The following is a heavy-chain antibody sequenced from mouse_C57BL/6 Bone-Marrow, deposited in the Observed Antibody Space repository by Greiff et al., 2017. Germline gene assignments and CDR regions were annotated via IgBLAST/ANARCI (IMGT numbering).Heavy chain of an antibody. CDR1: GYTFTSYC. CDR2: IYPRSGNT. CDR3: ASLYDSSPFDY. Sequence: QVHVKQSGAELARPGASVKLSCKASGYTFTSYCISWVKQRTGQGLEWIGEIYPRSGNTYDNEKFKGKATLAADKTSSTAYMELRSLASEDSAVYFWASLYDSSPFDYWGQGTTLTVSS. V-gene: IGHV1-81*01. J-gene: IGHJ2*01. D-gene: IGHD1-1*01.